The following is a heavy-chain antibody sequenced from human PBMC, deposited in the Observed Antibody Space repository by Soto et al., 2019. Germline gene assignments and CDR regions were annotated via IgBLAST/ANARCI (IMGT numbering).Heavy chain of an antibody. CDR2: IYPGDSDT. CDR1: GYSFTSYW. D-gene: IGHD6-19*01. V-gene: IGHV5-51*01. Sequence: GESLKISCKGSGYSFTSYWIGWVRQMPGKGLEWMGIIYPGDSDTRYSPSFQGQVTISADKSISTAYLQWSSLKASDTAMYYCARLGPTYSSGRYLQGAPRYYYYGMDVWGQGTTVTVSS. J-gene: IGHJ6*02. CDR3: ARLGPTYSSGRYLQGAPRYYYYGMDV.